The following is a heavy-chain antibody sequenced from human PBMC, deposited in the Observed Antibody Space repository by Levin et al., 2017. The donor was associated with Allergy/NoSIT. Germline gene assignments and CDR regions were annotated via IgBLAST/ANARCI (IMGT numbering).Heavy chain of an antibody. CDR3: TRDLLDSTVISKSAFDI. D-gene: IGHD4-17*01. J-gene: IGHJ3*02. CDR1: EFTFSNYA. CDR2: ISGSGGST. V-gene: IGHV3-23*01. Sequence: SGGSLRLSCAASEFTFSNYAMNWVRQAPGKGLEWVSGISGSGGSTYYADSVKGRFTISRDNSRNTLYLQMDSLRADDTAVYYCTRDLLDSTVISKSAFDIWGQGTMVTVSS.